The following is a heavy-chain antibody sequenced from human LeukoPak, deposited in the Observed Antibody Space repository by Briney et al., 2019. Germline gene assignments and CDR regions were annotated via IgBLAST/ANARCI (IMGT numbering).Heavy chain of an antibody. V-gene: IGHV4-59*01. CDR3: ARGAYYYDSSGLYYYYYYMDV. Sequence: PSETLSLTYTVSGGSISSYYWSWLRQPPGKGLEWFGYIYYSGSTNYNPSLKSRVTISVDTSKNQFSLKLSSVTAADTAVYYCARGAYYYDSSGLYYYYYYMDVWGKGTTVTISS. CDR1: GGSISSYY. CDR2: IYYSGST. J-gene: IGHJ6*03. D-gene: IGHD3-22*01.